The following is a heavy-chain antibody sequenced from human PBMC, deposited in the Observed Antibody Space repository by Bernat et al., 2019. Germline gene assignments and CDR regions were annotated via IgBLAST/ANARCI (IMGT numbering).Heavy chain of an antibody. Sequence: QVQLQQWGAGLLKPSETLSLTCAVYGGSFSGYYWSWIRQPPGKGLEWIGEIIHSGSTNYNPSLKSRVTISVDTSKNQFSLKLSSVTAADTAVYYWARGDVVASDAFDIWGQGTMVTVSS. V-gene: IGHV4-34*01. CDR3: ARGDVVASDAFDI. CDR2: IIHSGST. CDR1: GGSFSGYY. D-gene: IGHD2-15*01. J-gene: IGHJ3*02.